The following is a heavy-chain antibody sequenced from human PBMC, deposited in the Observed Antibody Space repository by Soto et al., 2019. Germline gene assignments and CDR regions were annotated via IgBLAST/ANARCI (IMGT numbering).Heavy chain of an antibody. CDR1: GFTFSSYS. D-gene: IGHD3-22*01. CDR2: ISSSSSTI. CDR3: AGSPYYYDSSNYYGY. V-gene: IGHV3-48*02. Sequence: GGSLRLSCAASGFTFSSYSMNWVRQAPGKGLEWVSYISSSSSTIYYADSVKGRFTIFRDNAKNSLYLQLNSLRDEDTAVYYCAGSPYYYDSSNYYGYWGQGTLVTVSS. J-gene: IGHJ4*02.